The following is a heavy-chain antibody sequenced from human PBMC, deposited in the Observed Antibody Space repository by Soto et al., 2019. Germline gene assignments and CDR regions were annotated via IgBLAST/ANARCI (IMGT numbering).Heavy chain of an antibody. CDR3: ARDSYCSSTSCYADAFDI. V-gene: IGHV3-30-3*01. CDR1: GFTFSSYA. CDR2: ISYDGSNK. D-gene: IGHD2-2*01. J-gene: IGHJ3*02. Sequence: GGSLRLSCAASGFTFSSYAMHWVRQAPGKGLEWVAVISYDGSNKYYADSVKGRFTISRDNAKNSLYLQMNSLRAEDTAVYYCARDSYCSSTSCYADAFDIWGQGTMVTVSS.